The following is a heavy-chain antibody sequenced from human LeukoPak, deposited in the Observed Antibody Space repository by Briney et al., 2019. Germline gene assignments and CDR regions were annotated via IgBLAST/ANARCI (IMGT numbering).Heavy chain of an antibody. J-gene: IGHJ5*02. V-gene: IGHV4-4*07. CDR1: GGSISSYY. CDR3: ARGGLRYFDWSRFDP. Sequence: SETLSLTCTVPGGSISSYYWSWIRQPAGKGLEWIGRIYTSGSTNYNPSLKSRVTMSVDTSKNQFSLKLSSVTAADTAVYYCARGGLRYFDWSRFDPWGQGTLVTVSS. CDR2: IYTSGST. D-gene: IGHD3-9*01.